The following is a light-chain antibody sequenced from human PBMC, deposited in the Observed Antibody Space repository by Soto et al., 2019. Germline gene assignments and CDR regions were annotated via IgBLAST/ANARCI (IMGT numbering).Light chain of an antibody. CDR2: DAS. J-gene: IGKJ4*01. CDR3: QQYNSYSPT. V-gene: IGKV1-5*01. Sequence: DIQMTQSPSTLSASVGDRVTITCRASQSISSWLAWYQQKPGKAPKLLIYDASSLESGVPSRFSGSGSGTEFTLTISSLQPDDFATYYCQQYNSYSPTFGGGTKV. CDR1: QSISSW.